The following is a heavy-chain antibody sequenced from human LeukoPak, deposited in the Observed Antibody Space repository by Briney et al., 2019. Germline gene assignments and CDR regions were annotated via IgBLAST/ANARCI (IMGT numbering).Heavy chain of an antibody. CDR2: MSYDGSNK. CDR3: AKDRRWLRLGADY. J-gene: IGHJ4*02. V-gene: IGHV3-30*18. CDR1: GFTFSSYG. D-gene: IGHD5-12*01. Sequence: GGSLTLSCAASGFTFSSYGMHWVRQAPAKGLEWVAVMSYDGSNKYYADSVKGRFTISRDNSKNTLYLQMNGLRAEDTAVYYCAKDRRWLRLGADYWGQGTLVTVSS.